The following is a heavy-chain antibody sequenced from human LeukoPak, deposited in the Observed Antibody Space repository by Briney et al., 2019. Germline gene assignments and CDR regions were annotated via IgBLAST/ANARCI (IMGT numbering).Heavy chain of an antibody. V-gene: IGHV3-30*04. CDR1: GFTFSSYA. J-gene: IGHJ5*02. Sequence: GRSLRLSCAASGFTFSSYAMHWVRQAPGKGLEWVAVISYDGSNKYYADSVKGRFTISRDNSENTLYLQMNSLRAEDTAVYYCARGDYYDRAYNWFDPWGQGTLVTVSS. CDR2: ISYDGSNK. CDR3: ARGDYYDRAYNWFDP. D-gene: IGHD3-22*01.